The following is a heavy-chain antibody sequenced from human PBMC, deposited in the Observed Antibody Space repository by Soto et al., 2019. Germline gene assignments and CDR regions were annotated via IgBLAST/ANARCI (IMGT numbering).Heavy chain of an antibody. CDR2: IHPSGGGS. CDR1: GYPFNTYY. J-gene: IGHJ4*02. V-gene: IGHV1-46*02. Sequence: ASVKVSCKSSGYPFNTYYLHWVRQAPGQGLEWMGMIHPSGGGSTYAQKFLGRVTMTMDSSTSTVFMELTSLRSADTAVYYCARGGHLAVVTDSFDSWGQGTLVTVSS. D-gene: IGHD2-21*02. CDR3: ARGGHLAVVTDSFDS.